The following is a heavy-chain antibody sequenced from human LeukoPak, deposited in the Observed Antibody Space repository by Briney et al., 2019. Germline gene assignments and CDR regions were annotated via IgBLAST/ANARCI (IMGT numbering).Heavy chain of an antibody. J-gene: IGHJ4*02. Sequence: PGGSLRLSCAASGFRFGDYWMTWARHVPGKGLEWVANIKQDGAEKHYAESVEGRFIISRDNAKNSLYLEMDSLKVEDTAVYYCAGVGAWDLQRVFDYWGQGTLVTVSS. V-gene: IGHV3-7*01. CDR1: GFRFGDYW. CDR2: IKQDGAEK. D-gene: IGHD1-26*01. CDR3: AGVGAWDLQRVFDY.